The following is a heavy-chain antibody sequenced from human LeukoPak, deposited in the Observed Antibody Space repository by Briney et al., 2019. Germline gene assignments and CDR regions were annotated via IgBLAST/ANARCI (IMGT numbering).Heavy chain of an antibody. CDR3: ARHASVSGNWPRPLDY. Sequence: SETLSLTCTVSGGSISSSSYCWGWVRQPPGKGLEWIANIYYSGSTYYSPSLRSRVTISVDTSKNQFSPKLTSVTAADTAVYYCARHASVSGNWPRPLDYWGQGSLVTVSS. J-gene: IGHJ4*02. V-gene: IGHV4-39*01. CDR2: IYYSGST. CDR1: GGSISSSSYC. D-gene: IGHD3-3*01.